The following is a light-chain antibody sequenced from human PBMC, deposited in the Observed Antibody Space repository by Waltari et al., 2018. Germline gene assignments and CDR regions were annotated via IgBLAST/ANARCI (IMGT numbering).Light chain of an antibody. J-gene: IGKJ5*01. V-gene: IGKV3-20*01. CDR1: QGVGRNY. CDR3: QQYAVSPIT. CDR2: AAS. Sequence: DIVLTQSPGTLSLSPGERATLSCRASQGVGRNYVAWYQQKSGQAPRLLIHAASNRATDIPDRFSGSGSGTDFTLTITRLEPEDFAVYHCQQYAVSPITFGQGTRLEIK.